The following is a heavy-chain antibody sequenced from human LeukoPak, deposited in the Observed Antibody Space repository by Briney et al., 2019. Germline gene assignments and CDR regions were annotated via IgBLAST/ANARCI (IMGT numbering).Heavy chain of an antibody. Sequence: PGGSLRLSCAASGFTFSDYDMSWIRQAPVKGLEWISYIASSSSYTNYADSVKGRFTISRDNAKNSLYLQMNSLRAEDTAVYYCARKADYFDYWGQGTLVTVSS. D-gene: IGHD2-15*01. CDR1: GFTFSDYD. V-gene: IGHV3-11*03. CDR3: ARKADYFDY. CDR2: IASSSSYT. J-gene: IGHJ4*02.